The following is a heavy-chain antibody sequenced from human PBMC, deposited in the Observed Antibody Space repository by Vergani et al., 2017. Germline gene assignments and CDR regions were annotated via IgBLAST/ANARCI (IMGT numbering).Heavy chain of an antibody. J-gene: IGHJ2*01. D-gene: IGHD5-18*01. Sequence: QVQLQQWGAGLLKPSETLSLTCAVYGGSFSGYYWSWIRQPPGKGLEWIGEINHSGSTNYNPSLKSRVTISVDTSKTQFSLKLSSVTAADTAVYYSARRGDTAMARYWYFDLWGRGTLVTVSS. CDR1: GGSFSGYY. CDR3: ARRGDTAMARYWYFDL. V-gene: IGHV4-34*01. CDR2: INHSGST.